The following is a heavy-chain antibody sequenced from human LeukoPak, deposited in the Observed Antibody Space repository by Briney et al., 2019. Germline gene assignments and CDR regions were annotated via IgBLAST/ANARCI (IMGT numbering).Heavy chain of an antibody. Sequence: PSETLSLTCTVSGYSISSGYYWGWVRQPPGKGLEWIGSIYHSGSTYYNPSLKSRVTISVDTSKNQFSLKLSSVTAADTAVYYCARRRITMVRGVTKTPSWFDPWGQGTLVTVSS. CDR2: IYHSGST. D-gene: IGHD3-10*01. J-gene: IGHJ5*02. V-gene: IGHV4-38-2*02. CDR1: GYSISSGYY. CDR3: ARRRITMVRGVTKTPSWFDP.